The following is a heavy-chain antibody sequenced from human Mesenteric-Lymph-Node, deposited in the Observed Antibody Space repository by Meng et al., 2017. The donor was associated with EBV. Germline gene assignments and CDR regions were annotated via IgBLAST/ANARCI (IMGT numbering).Heavy chain of an antibody. CDR3: ARDSTGDSRRFDP. CDR1: GYTFTSYA. CDR2: INVGNGDT. D-gene: IGHD3-22*01. J-gene: IGHJ5*02. Sequence: QVHLVQSGAEVKKPGASVKVSCEASGYTFTSYAMHWVRQAPGQRLEWMGWINVGNGDTKYSQKFHGRVTITRDTSATTAYMELRSLTSEDTAVYYCARDSTGDSRRFDPWGQGTLVTVSS. V-gene: IGHV1-3*01.